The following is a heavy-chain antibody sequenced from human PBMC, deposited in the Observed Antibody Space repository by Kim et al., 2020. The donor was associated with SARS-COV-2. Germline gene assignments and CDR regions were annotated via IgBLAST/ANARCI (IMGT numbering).Heavy chain of an antibody. J-gene: IGHJ4*02. CDR3: ARGAYSSGWPFDY. V-gene: IGHV1-69*01. D-gene: IGHD6-19*01. Sequence: YARKFQGRVTITADESTSTAYMELSSLRSEDTAVYYCARGAYSSGWPFDYWGQGTLVTVSS.